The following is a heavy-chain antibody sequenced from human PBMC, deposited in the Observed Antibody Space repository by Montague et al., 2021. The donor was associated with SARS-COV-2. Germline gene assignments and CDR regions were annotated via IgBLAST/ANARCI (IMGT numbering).Heavy chain of an antibody. CDR3: ARDRYSSSWYGQKYYFDY. J-gene: IGHJ4*02. V-gene: IGHV4-34*01. D-gene: IGHD6-13*01. CDR1: YGSFSGYY. CDR2: INHSGST. Sequence: SETLSLTCTVYYGSFSGYYWSWTRQPPGKGLEWIGEINHSGSTNYNPSLKSRVTISVDTSKNQFSLKLSSVTAADTAVYYCARDRYSSSWYGQKYYFDYWGQGTLVTVSS.